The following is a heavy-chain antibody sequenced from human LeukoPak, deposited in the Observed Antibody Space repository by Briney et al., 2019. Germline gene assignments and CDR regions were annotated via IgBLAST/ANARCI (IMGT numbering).Heavy chain of an antibody. CDR2: ISGSGGST. V-gene: IGHV3-23*01. CDR3: AKDRVSASSSWYQGYYYGMDV. CDR1: GFTFSRYS. Sequence: GSLRLSCVASGFTFSRYSMNWVRQAPGKGLEWVSAISGSGGSTYYADSVKGRFTISRDNSKNTLYLQMNSLRAEDTAVYYCAKDRVSASSSWYQGYYYGMDVWGQGTTVTVSS. D-gene: IGHD6-13*01. J-gene: IGHJ6*02.